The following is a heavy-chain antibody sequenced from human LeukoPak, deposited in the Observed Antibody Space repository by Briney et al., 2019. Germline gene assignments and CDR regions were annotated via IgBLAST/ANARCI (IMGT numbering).Heavy chain of an antibody. CDR2: ISGSGGST. CDR1: GFTFSSYA. CDR3: AKDLAAMVYYDAFDI. D-gene: IGHD5-18*01. V-gene: IGHV3-23*01. Sequence: GGSLRLSCAASGFTFSSYAMSWVRQAPGKGLEWVSDISGSGGSTYYADSVKSRFTISRDNSKNTLYLQMKSLRAEDTAVYYCAKDLAAMVYYDAFDIWGQGTMVTVSS. J-gene: IGHJ3*02.